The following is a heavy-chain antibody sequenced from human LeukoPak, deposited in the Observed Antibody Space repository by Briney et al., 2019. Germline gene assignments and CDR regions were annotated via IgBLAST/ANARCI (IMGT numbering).Heavy chain of an antibody. CDR3: AREGTMVRGVIITLERVDAFDI. Sequence: GGSLRLSCAASGFTFSSYSMNWVRQAPGKGLEWVSYISSSSSTIYYADSVEGRFTISRDNAKNSLYLQMNSLRAEDTAGYYCAREGTMVRGVIITLERVDAFDIWGQGTMVTVSS. J-gene: IGHJ3*02. CDR1: GFTFSSYS. D-gene: IGHD3-10*01. V-gene: IGHV3-48*04. CDR2: ISSSSSTI.